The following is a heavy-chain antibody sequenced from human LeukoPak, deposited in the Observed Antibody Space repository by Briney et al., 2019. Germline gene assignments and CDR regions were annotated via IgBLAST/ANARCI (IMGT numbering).Heavy chain of an antibody. CDR2: ISGSGDNT. CDR3: AKGGEDDY. V-gene: IGHV3-23*01. CDR1: GFTFSGFA. J-gene: IGHJ4*02. Sequence: GGSLRLSCAASGFTFSGFAMSWVRRTPGKGLEWVSGISGSGDNTLYADSVKGRFTISRDNSKNTLYLQMNSLRAEDTAVYYCAKGGEDDYWGQGTLVTVSS.